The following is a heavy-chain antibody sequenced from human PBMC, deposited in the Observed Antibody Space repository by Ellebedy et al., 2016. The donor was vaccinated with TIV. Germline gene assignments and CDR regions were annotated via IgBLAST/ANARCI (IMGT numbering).Heavy chain of an antibody. D-gene: IGHD1-26*01. J-gene: IGHJ4*02. V-gene: IGHV3-23*01. Sequence: PGGSLRLSCVASGFTFNSFAMSWVRQAPGKGLEWVSTISKSGESTNNADSGKGRFTISRDNSKNTLYLQINGLRAEDTAVYYCAKDRIVGARKFDDWGQGTLVTVSS. CDR1: GFTFNSFA. CDR3: AKDRIVGARKFDD. CDR2: ISKSGEST.